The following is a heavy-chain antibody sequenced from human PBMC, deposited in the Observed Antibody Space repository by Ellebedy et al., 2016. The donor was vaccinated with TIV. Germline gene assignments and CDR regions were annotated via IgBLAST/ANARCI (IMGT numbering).Heavy chain of an antibody. J-gene: IGHJ5*02. CDR2: ITGGGGGT. D-gene: IGHD6-19*01. CDR3: AKIVRQSSGWSTGVDH. Sequence: GESLKISCAASGFTFSRHAMSWVRQAPGKGLEWVSAITGGGGGTYYIASVKGRFTISRDTSKNTLYLEMNSLTAEDTAVDFCAKIVRQSSGWSTGVDHWGQGTLVTVSS. V-gene: IGHV3-23*01. CDR1: GFTFSRHA.